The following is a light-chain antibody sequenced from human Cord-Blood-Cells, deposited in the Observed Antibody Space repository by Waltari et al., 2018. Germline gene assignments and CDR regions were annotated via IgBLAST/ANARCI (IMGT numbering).Light chain of an antibody. CDR3: QQSYRTRYS. V-gene: IGKV1-39*01. Sequence: DIQMTQSPSSLSASVGDRVTITCRASQSISSYLNWYQQKPGKAPKLLIYAASSLQSGVPSRFMGTGSGSDFTVTISCLQPEEVATYYGQQSYRTRYSFVQGTNLEIK. CDR2: AAS. CDR1: QSISSY. J-gene: IGKJ2*03.